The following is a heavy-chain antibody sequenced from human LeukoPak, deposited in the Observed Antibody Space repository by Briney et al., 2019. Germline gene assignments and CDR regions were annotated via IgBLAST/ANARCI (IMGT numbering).Heavy chain of an antibody. Sequence: GGSLRLSCAASGFTFSSHAMRWVRQAPGKGLEWVSRISSGGGTTDYTDSVKGRFTISRDTSKNTLYLQMNSLRAEDTAVYYCAKDRSGSGHFDYWGQGTLVTVSS. V-gene: IGHV3-23*01. J-gene: IGHJ4*02. D-gene: IGHD3-10*01. CDR2: ISSGGGTT. CDR3: AKDRSGSGHFDY. CDR1: GFTFSSHA.